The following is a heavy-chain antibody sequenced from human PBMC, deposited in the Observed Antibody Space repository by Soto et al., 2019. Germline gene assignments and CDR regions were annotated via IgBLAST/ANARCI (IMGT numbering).Heavy chain of an antibody. CDR1: GYTFTDYY. CDR2: VDPEDGET. CDR3: ATGQYAESGFAWLVPYYYYGMDV. D-gene: IGHD6-19*01. V-gene: IGHV1-69-2*01. Sequence: EVQLVQSGAEVKKPGATVKISCKVSGYTFTDYYMHWVQQAPGKGLEWMGLVDPEDGETIYAEKFQGRVTITADTSTDTAYMELSSLRSEDTAVYYCATGQYAESGFAWLVPYYYYGMDVWGQGTTVTVSS. J-gene: IGHJ6*02.